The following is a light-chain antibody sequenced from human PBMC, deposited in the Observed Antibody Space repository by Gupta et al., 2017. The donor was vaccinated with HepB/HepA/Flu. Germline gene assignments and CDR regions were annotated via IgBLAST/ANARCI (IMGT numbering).Light chain of an antibody. CDR2: AAS. CDR1: QGIKRD. V-gene: IGKV1-6*01. CDR3: RQEDSSPRT. Sequence: AIQMTQSPSSLSASVGDRVTITCRASQGIKRDLGWYQHKPGKAPKLLNFAASRLQTGVPSRFSGSGSGTDFSLTISSLQPEDFATYYCRQEDSSPRTFGQGTKVEIK. J-gene: IGKJ1*01.